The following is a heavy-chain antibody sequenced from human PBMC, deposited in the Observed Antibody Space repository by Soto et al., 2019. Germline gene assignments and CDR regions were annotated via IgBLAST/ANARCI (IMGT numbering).Heavy chain of an antibody. Sequence: SETLSLTCSVYGGSFSGYYWSWIRQPPGKGLEWIGEINHSGSTNYNPSLKSRVTISVDTSKNQFSLKLSFVTDADTAVYYCARVTMIVVATTDSFDYWGQGTLVTVSS. CDR2: INHSGST. CDR1: GGSFSGYY. D-gene: IGHD3-22*01. CDR3: ARVTMIVVATTDSFDY. J-gene: IGHJ4*02. V-gene: IGHV4-34*01.